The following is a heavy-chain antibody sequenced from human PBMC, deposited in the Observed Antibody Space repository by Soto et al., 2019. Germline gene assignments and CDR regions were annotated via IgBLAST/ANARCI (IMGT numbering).Heavy chain of an antibody. V-gene: IGHV4-30-4*01. CDR3: ARNLITLVRGVSRGYFDD. D-gene: IGHD3-10*01. J-gene: IGHJ4*02. Sequence: SATLSHTYIVSGGSISSGDYYWTWIRQPPRKGLEWIGNIYYSGTTSYNPSLKSRLTISVDTSKNEFSLKLNSVTAADTAVNYCARNLITLVRGVSRGYFDDWGRGPPDPV. CDR1: GGSISSGDYY. CDR2: IYYSGTT.